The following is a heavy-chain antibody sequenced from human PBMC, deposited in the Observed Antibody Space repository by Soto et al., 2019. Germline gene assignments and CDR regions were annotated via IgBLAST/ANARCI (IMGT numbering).Heavy chain of an antibody. CDR2: ISPRDGSI. D-gene: IGHD3-16*01. CDR1: GYIFTNYY. CDR3: ARDGGGRLDY. Sequence: QVHLVHSGAEVKKPGASVTVSCKASGYIFTNYYIHWVRQAPGQGLEWMGIISPRDGSISYAQKLQGRITMTRDTSTRTVYMDLSSLRSDDTAVYYCARDGGGRLDYWGQGTLVTVSS. J-gene: IGHJ4*02. V-gene: IGHV1-46*04.